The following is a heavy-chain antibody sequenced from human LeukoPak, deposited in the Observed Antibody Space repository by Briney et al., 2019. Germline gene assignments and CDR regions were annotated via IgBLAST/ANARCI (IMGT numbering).Heavy chain of an antibody. J-gene: IGHJ4*02. D-gene: IGHD2-8*01. CDR2: INNEGTGT. CDR3: VRYDVDARQFDY. CDR1: GFSFSAYW. Sequence: QPGGSLRLSCAASGFSFSAYWMHWVRQAPGKGLVWVSRINNEGTGTDYADSVRGRFTISRVNVENTLYLQMNSLSADDTAMYYCVRYDVDARQFDYWGQGTLVTVSS. V-gene: IGHV3-74*01.